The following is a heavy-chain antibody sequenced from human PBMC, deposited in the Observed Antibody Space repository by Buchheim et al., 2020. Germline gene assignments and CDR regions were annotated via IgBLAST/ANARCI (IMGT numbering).Heavy chain of an antibody. CDR2: IYYSGST. V-gene: IGHV4-39*07. CDR1: GGSISSSSYY. CDR3: ARDDHDGRALGYYGMDV. Sequence: QLQLQESGPGLVKPSETLSLTCTVSGGSISSSSYYWGWIRQPPGKGLEWIGSIYYSGSTNYNPSLKSRVTISVDKSKNQFSLKLSSVTAADTAVYYCARDDHDGRALGYYGMDVWGQGTT. D-gene: IGHD3-22*01. J-gene: IGHJ6*02.